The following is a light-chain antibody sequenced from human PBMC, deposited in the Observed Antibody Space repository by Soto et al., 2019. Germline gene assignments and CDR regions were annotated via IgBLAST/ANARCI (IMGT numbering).Light chain of an antibody. CDR3: SSYSSKNILAYV. CDR1: SNDVGGYKY. V-gene: IGLV2-14*03. Sequence: QSVLTQPASVSGAPGQSITIYCTGTSNDVGGYKYVSWYQQRPGTAPKLIMFEVNNRPSGVSDRFSGSRSANTASLTISGLTAQDEADYYCSSYSSKNILAYVFGTGPKLTVL. J-gene: IGLJ1*01. CDR2: EVN.